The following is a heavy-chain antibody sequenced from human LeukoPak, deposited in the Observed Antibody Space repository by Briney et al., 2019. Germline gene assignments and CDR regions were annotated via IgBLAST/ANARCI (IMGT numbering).Heavy chain of an antibody. V-gene: IGHV1-69*13. J-gene: IGHJ6*03. CDR3: ARGRYDILTGYPLHKSCYYYMDV. CDR2: IIPIFGTA. Sequence: ASVKVSCKASGGTFSSYAISWVRQAPGQGLEWMGGIIPIFGTANYAQKFQGRVTITADESTSTAYMELSSLRSEDTAVYYCARGRYDILTGYPLHKSCYYYMDVWGKGTTVTVSS. D-gene: IGHD3-9*01. CDR1: GGTFSSYA.